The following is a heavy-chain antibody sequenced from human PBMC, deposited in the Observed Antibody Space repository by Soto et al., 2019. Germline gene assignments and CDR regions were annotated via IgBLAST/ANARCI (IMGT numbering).Heavy chain of an antibody. CDR3: AREMPAWVQRYYGMDV. CDR1: GFTFSSYG. J-gene: IGHJ6*02. D-gene: IGHD5-18*01. Sequence: GGSLRLSCAASGFTFSSYGMHWVRQAPGKGLEWVAVIWYDGSNKYYADSVKGRFTISRDNSKNTLYLQMNSLRAEDTAVYYCAREMPAWVQRYYGMDVWGQGTAVTVSS. CDR2: IWYDGSNK. V-gene: IGHV3-33*01.